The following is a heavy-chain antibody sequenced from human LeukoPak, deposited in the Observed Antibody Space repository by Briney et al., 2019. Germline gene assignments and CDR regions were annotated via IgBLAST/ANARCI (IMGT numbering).Heavy chain of an antibody. CDR2: IYYSGST. V-gene: IGHV4-59*05. CDR1: GGSISTYY. J-gene: IGHJ4*02. D-gene: IGHD5-12*01. CDR3: ARLMDIVATRED. Sequence: SETLSLTCTVSGGSISTYYWSWIRQPPGKGLEWIGSIYYSGSTYYNPSLKSRVTISVDTSKNQFSLKLSSVTAADTAVYYCARLMDIVATREDWGQGTLVTVSS.